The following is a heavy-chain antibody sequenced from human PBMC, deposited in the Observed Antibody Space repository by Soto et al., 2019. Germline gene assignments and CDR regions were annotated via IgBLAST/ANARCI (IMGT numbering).Heavy chain of an antibody. Sequence: ASVKVSCKASGDSFIDYYIHWVRQAPGQGFEWMGRISPKSGGTNYAQKFEGRVTMTWDTSLNTAYMELSSLISDGTAVYYCARPPGYISDWYYFDLWGQGTLVTVSS. CDR3: ARPPGYISDWYYFDL. J-gene: IGHJ4*02. D-gene: IGHD3-9*01. CDR1: GDSFIDYY. V-gene: IGHV1-2*02. CDR2: ISPKSGGT.